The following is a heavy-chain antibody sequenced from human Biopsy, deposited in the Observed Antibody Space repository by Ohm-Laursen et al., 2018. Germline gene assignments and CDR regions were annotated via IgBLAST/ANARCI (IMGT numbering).Heavy chain of an antibody. CDR3: ARVAGGYAYYYGMDV. CDR1: GYSVTNDYY. CDR2: IYYDGIT. D-gene: IGHD5-12*01. V-gene: IGHV4-38-2*01. Sequence: TLSLTCAVSGYSVTNDYYWGWIRQPPGKGLEWIGNIYYDGITYYNPSLKRRVPMSVDTSKNQFSLRLTSVTAADTAVYYCARVAGGYAYYYGMDVWGQGTTVIVSS. J-gene: IGHJ6*02.